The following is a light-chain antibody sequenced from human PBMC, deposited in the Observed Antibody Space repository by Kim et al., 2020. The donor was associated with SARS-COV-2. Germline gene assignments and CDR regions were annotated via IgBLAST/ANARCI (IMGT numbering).Light chain of an antibody. Sequence: QSVLTQPPSASGSPGQSVTISCTGTSSDIGGYDYVSWYQQHPGKAPKVMIYDVSERPSGVPDRFSGSKSGNTASLTVSGLQIEDEADYYCASYAGANTYVFGGGTRLTVL. V-gene: IGLV2-8*01. CDR3: ASYAGANTYV. CDR1: SSDIGGYDY. CDR2: DVS. J-gene: IGLJ2*01.